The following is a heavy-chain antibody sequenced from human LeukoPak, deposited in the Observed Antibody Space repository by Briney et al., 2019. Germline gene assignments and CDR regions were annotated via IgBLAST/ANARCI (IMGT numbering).Heavy chain of an antibody. CDR3: ARHGRGGDAFDI. CDR1: GGSISSYY. CDR2: IYYSGST. J-gene: IGHJ3*02. D-gene: IGHD3-10*01. Sequence: SETLSLTCTVSGGSISSYYWSWIRQPPGKGLEWIGYIYYSGSTNYNPSLKSRVTISVDTSKNQFSLKLSSVTAADTAVYYCARHGRGGDAFDIWGQGTMATVSS. V-gene: IGHV4-59*08.